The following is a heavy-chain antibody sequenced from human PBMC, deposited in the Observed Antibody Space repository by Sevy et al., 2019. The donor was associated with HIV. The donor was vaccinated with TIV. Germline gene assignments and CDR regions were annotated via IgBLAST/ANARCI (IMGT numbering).Heavy chain of an antibody. V-gene: IGHV3-23*01. CDR2: IRGSGGST. J-gene: IGHJ6*02. CDR1: GFTFSSYA. Sequence: GGSLRLSCAASGFTFSSYAMSWVRQAPGKGLEWVSTIRGSGGSTYYADSVKGRFTISRDNSKNTLYLQMNSLRAEDTAVYYWAREKFQYSGSYYYYYGMDVWGQGTTVTVSS. CDR3: AREKFQYSGSYYYYYGMDV. D-gene: IGHD1-26*01.